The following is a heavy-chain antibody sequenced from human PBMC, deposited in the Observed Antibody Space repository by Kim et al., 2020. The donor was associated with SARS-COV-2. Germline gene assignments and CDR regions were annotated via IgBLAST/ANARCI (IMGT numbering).Heavy chain of an antibody. J-gene: IGHJ4*02. CDR2: NK. Sequence: NKSYADSVKGRFTISRDNSKNTLYLQMNSLRAEDTAVYYCARDYSNSFDYWGQGTLVTVSS. V-gene: IGHV3-33*01. D-gene: IGHD4-4*01. CDR3: ARDYSNSFDY.